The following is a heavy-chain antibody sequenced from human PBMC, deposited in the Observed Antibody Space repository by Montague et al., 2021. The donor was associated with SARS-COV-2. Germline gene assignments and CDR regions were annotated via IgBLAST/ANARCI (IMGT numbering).Heavy chain of an antibody. CDR3: ASAPRFSFGYWAY. CDR1: GGSSRPYY. CDR2: INPSGYT. J-gene: IGHJ4*02. Sequence: SETLSLTCAVYGGSSRPYYWSWIRQSPGKGLEWVGEINPSGYTDYNSSLESRLTISLDTSKKQFSLKMTSVTAADTAVYYCASAPRFSFGYWAYWGQGTLVFVAS. D-gene: IGHD5-18*01. V-gene: IGHV4-34*01.